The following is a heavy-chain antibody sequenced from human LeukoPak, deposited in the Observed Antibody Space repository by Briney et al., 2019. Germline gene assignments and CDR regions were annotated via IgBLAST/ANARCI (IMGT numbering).Heavy chain of an antibody. V-gene: IGHV4-59*12. Sequence: SETLSLTCTLSGGSIGSYYWTWIRQPPGKGLEWIGHMHYSGSTYYNPSLQSRVTMSVDTSENQFSLRLDSVTAADTAVYYCAREEETTNFYYWGQGTLVTVSA. J-gene: IGHJ4*02. CDR3: AREEETTNFYY. D-gene: IGHD1/OR15-1a*01. CDR1: GGSIGSYY. CDR2: MHYSGST.